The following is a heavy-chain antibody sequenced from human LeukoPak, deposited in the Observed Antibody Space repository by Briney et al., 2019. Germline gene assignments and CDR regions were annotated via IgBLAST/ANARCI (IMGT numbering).Heavy chain of an antibody. CDR3: AKDLYYYDSSGTSFDY. J-gene: IGHJ4*02. D-gene: IGHD3-22*01. Sequence: GGSLRLSCAASGFTFSSYGMHWVRQAPGKGLEWVAVIWYDGSNKYYADSVKGRFTISRDNSKNTLYLQMNSLRAEDTAVYYCAKDLYYYDSSGTSFDYWGQGTLVTVSS. V-gene: IGHV3-33*06. CDR2: IWYDGSNK. CDR1: GFTFSSYG.